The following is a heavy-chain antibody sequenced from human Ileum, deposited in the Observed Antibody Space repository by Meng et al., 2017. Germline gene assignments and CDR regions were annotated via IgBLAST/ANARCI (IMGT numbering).Heavy chain of an antibody. J-gene: IGHJ4*02. CDR2: TYYRSKWYS. CDR1: GGSVSSNIAA. D-gene: IGHD3-3*01. V-gene: IGHV6-1*01. CDR3: ASGSGSLDY. Sequence: QVKLQQSGPGLVKPSQTLSLPCAVSGGSVSSNIAAWNWIWQSPLRGLEWLGRTYYRSKWYSEYAVSVKSRISITPDTSKNQFSLQMNSVTPEDTAVYYCASGSGSLDYWGPGTLVTVSS.